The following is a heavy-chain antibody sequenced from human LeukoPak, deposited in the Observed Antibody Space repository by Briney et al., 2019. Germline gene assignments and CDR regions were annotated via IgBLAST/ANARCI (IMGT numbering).Heavy chain of an antibody. CDR1: GFTFSDYY. D-gene: IGHD1-26*01. J-gene: IGHJ4*02. Sequence: PGGSLRLSCAAYGFTFSDYYMSWIRQAPGKGLEWVSYISSSSSYTNYADSVKGRFTISRDNAKNSLYLQMNSLRAEDTAVYYCARARIVGATLYFEYWGQGTLVTVSS. CDR2: ISSSSSYT. V-gene: IGHV3-11*06. CDR3: ARARIVGATLYFEY.